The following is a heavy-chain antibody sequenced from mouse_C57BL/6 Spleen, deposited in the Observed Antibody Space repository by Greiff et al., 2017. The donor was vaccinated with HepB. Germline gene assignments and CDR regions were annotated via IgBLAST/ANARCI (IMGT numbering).Heavy chain of an antibody. CDR3: ARSDIGNPFAY. V-gene: IGHV1-64*01. Sequence: VQLQQSGAELVKPGASVKLSCKVSGYTFTSYWMHWVKQRPGQGLEWIGMIHPYSGSTNYNEKFKSKATLTVDKSSSTAYMQLSSLTSEDSAVYYCARSDIGNPFAYWGQGTLVTVSA. D-gene: IGHD2-1*01. CDR2: IHPYSGST. J-gene: IGHJ3*01. CDR1: GYTFTSYW.